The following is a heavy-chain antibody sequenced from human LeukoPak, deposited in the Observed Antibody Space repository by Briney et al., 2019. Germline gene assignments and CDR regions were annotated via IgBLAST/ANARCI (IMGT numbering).Heavy chain of an antibody. CDR3: AREPDSSPYYARGGGTFDY. V-gene: IGHV3-30-3*01. J-gene: IGHJ4*02. D-gene: IGHD3-22*01. Sequence: GGSLRLSCAASGFTFSSYAMHWVRQAPGKGLEWVAVLTYDGSNIYYADSVKGRFTISRDNSKNTLFLQMSSLTTEGTAVYYCAREPDSSPYYARGGGTFDYWGQGTLVTVSS. CDR1: GFTFSSYA. CDR2: LTYDGSNI.